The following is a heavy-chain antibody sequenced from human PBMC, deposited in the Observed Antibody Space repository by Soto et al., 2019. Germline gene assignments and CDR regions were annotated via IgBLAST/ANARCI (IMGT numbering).Heavy chain of an antibody. D-gene: IGHD3-22*01. V-gene: IGHV3-30-3*01. CDR1: GFTFSSYA. J-gene: IGHJ4*02. Sequence: GGSMRLSCAASGFTFSSYAMHWVRQAPGKGLEWVAVISYDGSNKYYADSVKGRFTISRDNSKNTLYLQMNSLRAEDTAVYYCARADFEYYYDSSGYYSFDYWGQGTLVTVSS. CDR2: ISYDGSNK. CDR3: ARADFEYYYDSSGYYSFDY.